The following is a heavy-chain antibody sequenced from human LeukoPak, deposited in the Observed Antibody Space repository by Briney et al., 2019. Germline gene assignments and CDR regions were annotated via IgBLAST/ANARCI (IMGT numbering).Heavy chain of an antibody. Sequence: ASVKVSCKASGYTFTGYGISGVRQAPGQRLEWMGWISAYNCNTNYAQKLQGRVTMTTDTSTSTAYMELRSLRSDDTAVYYCARVGYCSSTSCYDPPPTFYYYYYYMDVWGKGTTVTVSS. J-gene: IGHJ6*03. CDR1: GYTFTGYG. CDR2: ISAYNCNT. D-gene: IGHD2-2*03. CDR3: ARVGYCSSTSCYDPPPTFYYYYYYMDV. V-gene: IGHV1-18*01.